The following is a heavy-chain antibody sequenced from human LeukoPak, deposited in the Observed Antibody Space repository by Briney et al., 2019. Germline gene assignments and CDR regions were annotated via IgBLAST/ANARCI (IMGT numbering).Heavy chain of an antibody. J-gene: IGHJ4*02. Sequence: ASVRVSCTASGYIFTGYYMHWVRQAPGQGLEWMGWINPNSGDTNYAQKFQGRVTMTRDTSISTAYMELSRLRSDDTVVYYCARVRYRLAETYIDYWGQGTLVTVSS. CDR1: GYIFTGYY. CDR3: ARVRYRLAETYIDY. D-gene: IGHD3-16*01. CDR2: INPNSGDT. V-gene: IGHV1-2*02.